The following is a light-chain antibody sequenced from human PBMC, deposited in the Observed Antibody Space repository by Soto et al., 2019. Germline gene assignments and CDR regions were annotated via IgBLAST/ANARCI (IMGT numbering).Light chain of an antibody. CDR1: QGIGDT. J-gene: IGKJ5*01. Sequence: EVVRRQSPATLSVSPGEGATLSCRASQGIGDTLAWYQHKPGQTPRLLIYGASSRATGIPDRFSGSGSGTDFTLTISRLEPEDFAVYYCQQYGSSPITFGQGTRLEIK. CDR3: QQYGSSPIT. CDR2: GAS. V-gene: IGKV3-20*01.